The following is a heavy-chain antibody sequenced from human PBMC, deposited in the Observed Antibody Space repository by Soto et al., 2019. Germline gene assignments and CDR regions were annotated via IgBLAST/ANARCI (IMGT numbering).Heavy chain of an antibody. J-gene: IGHJ3*02. CDR3: TSKFGQLLADAFDI. Sequence: QVQLQESGPGLVKPSGTLSLTRAVSGDSISRSYWWSWVRQLPGKGLEWIGEIYHSGSTIYNPSLQSRVTLSVDKSKNEFSLKMSSVTDADTAVYYCTSKFGQLLADAFDIWGQGTMVTVSS. D-gene: IGHD3-10*01. CDR1: GDSISRSYW. V-gene: IGHV4-4*02. CDR2: IYHSGST.